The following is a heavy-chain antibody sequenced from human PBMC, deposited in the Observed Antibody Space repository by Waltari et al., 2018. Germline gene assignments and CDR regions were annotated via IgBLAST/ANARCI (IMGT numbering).Heavy chain of an antibody. J-gene: IGHJ6*02. V-gene: IGHV1-46*01. CDR3: ALDTGALWMDV. Sequence: QVQLVQSWAEVKKPGASVKISCKTSEYTFTSSCIHWVRQAPGQGLEWMGIINPSGGSTIYAQKFQGRVTMTRDTSTSTVYMELSSLRSEDTAVYYCALDTGALWMDVWGQGTTVTVSS. D-gene: IGHD2-21*01. CDR1: EYTFTSSC. CDR2: INPSGGST.